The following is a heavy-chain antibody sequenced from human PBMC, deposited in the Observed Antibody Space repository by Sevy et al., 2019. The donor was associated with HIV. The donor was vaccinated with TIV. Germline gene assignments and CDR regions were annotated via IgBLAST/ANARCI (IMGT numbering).Heavy chain of an antibody. Sequence: GGSLRLSCAASGFSLSSYSMNWVRQAPGKGLEWVSYISSSSSTIYYADSVKGRFTISRDNAKNSLYLQMNSLRDEDTAVYYCARFPPRVRSFDYWGQGPLVTVSS. V-gene: IGHV3-48*02. CDR1: GFSLSSYS. CDR2: ISSSSSTI. J-gene: IGHJ4*02. D-gene: IGHD4-17*01. CDR3: ARFPPRVRSFDY.